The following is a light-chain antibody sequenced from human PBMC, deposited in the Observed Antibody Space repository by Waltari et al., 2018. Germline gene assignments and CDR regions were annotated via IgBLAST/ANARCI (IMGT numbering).Light chain of an antibody. Sequence: SYELTQAPSVSVSPGQTAIITCSGHELGERYAAWYQQKAGQSPVLLIYQDNKRPSGIPGRFSGSNSGNTATLTICGTQTMDEADYYCQAWDNSLEVFGPGTKVTVL. CDR3: QAWDNSLEV. V-gene: IGLV3-1*01. CDR1: ELGERY. J-gene: IGLJ1*01. CDR2: QDN.